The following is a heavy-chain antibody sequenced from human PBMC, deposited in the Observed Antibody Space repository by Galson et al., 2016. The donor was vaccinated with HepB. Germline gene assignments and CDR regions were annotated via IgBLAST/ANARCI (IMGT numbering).Heavy chain of an antibody. CDR3: ARDWLELRHYYYMDV. CDR2: ST. D-gene: IGHD1-7*01. V-gene: IGHV3-53*01. J-gene: IGHJ6*03. Sequence: STFYADSVKGRFTISRDNSKNTLYLQMNSLRAEDTAVYYCARDWLELRHYYYMDVWGKGTTVTVSS.